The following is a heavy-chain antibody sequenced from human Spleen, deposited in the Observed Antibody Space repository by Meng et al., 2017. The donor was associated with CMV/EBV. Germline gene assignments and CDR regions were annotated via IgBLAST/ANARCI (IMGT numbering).Heavy chain of an antibody. V-gene: IGHV5-51*01. D-gene: IGHD3-22*01. Sequence: KDSCKGSGYSFTSYWIAWVRQMPGKGLEWMGIIYPGDSDNRYSPSFQGQVTFSADKSISTAYLQWSSLKASDTAMYYCARQEDYDSSGYYYPYWGQGTLVTVSS. CDR2: IYPGDSDN. J-gene: IGHJ4*02. CDR1: GYSFTSYW. CDR3: ARQEDYDSSGYYYPY.